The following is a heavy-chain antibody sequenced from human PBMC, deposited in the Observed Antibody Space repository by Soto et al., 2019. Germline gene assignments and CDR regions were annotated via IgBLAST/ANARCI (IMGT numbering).Heavy chain of an antibody. CDR2: INSDGSST. J-gene: IGHJ6*02. CDR1: GFTFSSYW. CDR3: AREGYDILTGYYSYYYGMDV. D-gene: IGHD3-9*01. V-gene: IGHV3-74*01. Sequence: EVQLVESGGGLVQPGGSLRLSCAASGFTFSSYWMHWVRQAPGKGLVWVSRINSDGSSTSYADSVKGRFTISRDNAKNPLYLQMNSLRAEDTAVYYCAREGYDILTGYYSYYYGMDVWGQGTTVTVSS.